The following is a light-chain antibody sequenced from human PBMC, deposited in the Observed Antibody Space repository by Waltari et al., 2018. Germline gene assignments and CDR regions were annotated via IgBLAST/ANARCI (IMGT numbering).Light chain of an antibody. J-gene: IGLJ3*02. Sequence: QSVLTQPPSASGTPGQRVTISCSGSNSNLGTNYVYWYQQPPGTAPKLLIYSNNQRPSGVPDRFSGSKSGTSASLAISGLRSEDEADYYCAAWDDSLSVWVFGGGTKLTVL. CDR2: SNN. CDR1: NSNLGTNY. V-gene: IGLV1-47*01. CDR3: AAWDDSLSVWV.